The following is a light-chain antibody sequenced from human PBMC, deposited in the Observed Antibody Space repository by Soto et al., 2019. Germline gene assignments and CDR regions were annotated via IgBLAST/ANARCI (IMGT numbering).Light chain of an antibody. CDR1: NSNIGADYD. J-gene: IGLJ1*01. Sequence: QSVLTQPPSVSGAPGQTVTISCTGSNSNIGADYDVHWYQQFPGTAPKLLIYDNNNRPSGVPDRFSGSKSGTSASLAITGLQAEDEADYYCQSYDSSLSGYVFGTGTKLTVL. CDR2: DNN. V-gene: IGLV1-40*01. CDR3: QSYDSSLSGYV.